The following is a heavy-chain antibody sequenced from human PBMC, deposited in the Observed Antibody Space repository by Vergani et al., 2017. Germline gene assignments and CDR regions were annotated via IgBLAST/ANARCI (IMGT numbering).Heavy chain of an antibody. J-gene: IGHJ4*02. CDR3: ARGGTRGYSGYGDY. Sequence: QVQLVESGGGVVQPGGSLRLSCAASGFTFTNYGMHWVRQAPGKGLEWVAFTRYDGIVEYYADSVKGRFTISRDNAKNSLYLQMNSLRAEDTAVYYCARGGTRGYSGYGDYWGQGTLVTVSS. D-gene: IGHD5-12*01. CDR2: TRYDGIVE. CDR1: GFTFTNYG. V-gene: IGHV3-30*02.